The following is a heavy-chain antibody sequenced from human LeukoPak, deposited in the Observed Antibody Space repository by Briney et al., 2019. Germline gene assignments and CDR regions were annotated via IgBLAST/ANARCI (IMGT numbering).Heavy chain of an antibody. D-gene: IGHD6-13*01. Sequence: SQTLSLTCAISGDSVSSNSAAWNWTRQSPSRGLEWLGRTYYRSKWYNDYAVSVKSRITINPDTSKNQFSLQLNSVTPEDTAVYYCARMGSSWHLDAFDIWGQGTMVTVSS. CDR2: TYYRSKWYN. V-gene: IGHV6-1*01. J-gene: IGHJ3*02. CDR1: GDSVSSNSAA. CDR3: ARMGSSWHLDAFDI.